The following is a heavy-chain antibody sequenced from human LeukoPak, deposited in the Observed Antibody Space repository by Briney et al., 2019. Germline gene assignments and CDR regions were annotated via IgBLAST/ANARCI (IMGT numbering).Heavy chain of an antibody. CDR3: SSSPTEDY. CDR2: ISYDGSNK. V-gene: IGHV3-30*03. CDR1: GFTFSSYG. J-gene: IGHJ4*02. Sequence: GGSLRLSCAASGFTFSSYGMHWVRQAPGKGLEWVAVISYDGSNKYYADSVKGRFTISRDNSKNTLYLQMNSLRAEDTAVYYCSSSPTEDYWGQGTLVTVSS. D-gene: IGHD6-13*01.